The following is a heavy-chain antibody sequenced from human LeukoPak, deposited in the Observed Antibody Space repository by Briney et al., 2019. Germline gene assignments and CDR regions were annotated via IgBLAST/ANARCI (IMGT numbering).Heavy chain of an antibody. V-gene: IGHV3-30*04. CDR1: GFTFSSYA. CDR3: ARGHLNHYGSGSYPY. CDR2: ISYDGSNK. D-gene: IGHD3-10*01. Sequence: GRSLRLSCAASGFTFSSYAMHWVRQAPGKGLEWVAVISYDGSNKYYADSVKGRFTISRDNAQNSLYLLMNSLRAEDTAVYYCARGHLNHYGSGSYPYWGQGTLVTVSS. J-gene: IGHJ4*02.